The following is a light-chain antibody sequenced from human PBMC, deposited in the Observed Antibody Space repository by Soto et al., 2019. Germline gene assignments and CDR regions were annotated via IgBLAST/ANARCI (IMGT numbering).Light chain of an antibody. J-gene: IGLJ3*02. V-gene: IGLV2-14*01. Sequence: QSVLTQPASVSGSPGQSIPISCTGTSSDVGGYNYVSWYQQHPGKAPKLMIYEVSNRPSGVSDRFSGSRSGNTASLTISGLQAEDESDYYCISYTSISTCVFGGGTKLTVL. CDR2: EVS. CDR1: SSDVGGYNY. CDR3: ISYTSISTCV.